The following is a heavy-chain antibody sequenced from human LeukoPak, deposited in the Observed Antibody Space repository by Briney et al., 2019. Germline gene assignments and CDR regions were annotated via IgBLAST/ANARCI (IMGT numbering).Heavy chain of an antibody. J-gene: IGHJ6*02. D-gene: IGHD5-18*01. CDR1: GYTFTSYA. CDR2: ISGYNGNT. CDR3: ARGYSYGSDYYYGMDV. V-gene: IGHV1-18*01. Sequence: ASVKVSCKASGYTFTSYAISWVRQAPGQGLEWMGWISGYNGNTKYAQKVQGRVTMTTDTSTSTAYMELRSLRSDDTAVYHCARGYSYGSDYYYGMDVWGQGTTVTVSS.